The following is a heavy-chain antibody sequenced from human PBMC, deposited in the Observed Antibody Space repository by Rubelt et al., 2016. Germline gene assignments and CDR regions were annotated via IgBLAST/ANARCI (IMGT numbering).Heavy chain of an antibody. Sequence: QVQLKQWGTGLLRPSETLSLTCAVYGGSFSDHHWSWIRQPPGKGLEWIGEISHSGRTTYNPSPKSRFTVTVNTSKNQFSLTVTSLTAADTAVYFCATRLPTDYWSQRTPVTV. CDR1: GGSFSDHH. CDR3: ATRLPTDY. J-gene: IGHJ4*02. CDR2: ISHSGRT. V-gene: IGHV4-34*01. D-gene: IGHD2-15*01.